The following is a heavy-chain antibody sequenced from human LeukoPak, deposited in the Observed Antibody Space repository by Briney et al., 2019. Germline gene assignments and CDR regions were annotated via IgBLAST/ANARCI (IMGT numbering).Heavy chain of an antibody. CDR3: ARRLNWFDP. CDR1: GGSISSNSFH. D-gene: IGHD3-16*01. CDR2: IDYSGST. V-gene: IGHV4-39*01. J-gene: IGHJ5*02. Sequence: SETLSLTCTVSGGSISSNSFHWGWIRQPPGKGPEWIGSIDYSGSTYYNPSLKSRVTISVDTSKNQFSLKLQSVTAADTAVYYCARRLNWFDPWGQGTLVTVSS.